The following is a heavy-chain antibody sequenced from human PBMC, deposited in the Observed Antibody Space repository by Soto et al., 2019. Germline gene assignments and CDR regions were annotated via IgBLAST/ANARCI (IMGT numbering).Heavy chain of an antibody. J-gene: IGHJ6*02. CDR1: GGTFSSYA. Sequence: ASVKVSCKASGGTFSSYAISWVRQAPGQGLEWMGGIIPIFGTANYAQKFQGRVTITADESTSTAYMELSSLRSEDTALYYCARDPYSSSWTARITSYYYYGMDVWGQGTTVTVSS. V-gene: IGHV1-69*13. D-gene: IGHD6-13*01. CDR3: ARDPYSSSWTARITSYYYYGMDV. CDR2: IIPIFGTA.